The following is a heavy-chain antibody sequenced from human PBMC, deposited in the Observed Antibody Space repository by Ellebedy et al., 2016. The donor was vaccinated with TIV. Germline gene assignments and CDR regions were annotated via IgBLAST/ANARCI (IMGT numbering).Heavy chain of an antibody. CDR2: INPSGGST. CDR1: GYTFTSYY. Sequence: ASVKVSCKASGYTFTSYYMHWVRQAPGQGLEWMGIINPSGGSTSYAQKFQGRVTMTRDTSTSTVYMELSSLRSEDTAVYYCARGLAAAGTYYYYGMDVWGQGTTVTVSS. D-gene: IGHD6-13*01. CDR3: ARGLAAAGTYYYYGMDV. V-gene: IGHV1-46*01. J-gene: IGHJ6*02.